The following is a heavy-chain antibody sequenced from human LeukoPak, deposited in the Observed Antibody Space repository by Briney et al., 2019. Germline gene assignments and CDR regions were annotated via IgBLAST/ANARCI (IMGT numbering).Heavy chain of an antibody. V-gene: IGHV1-2*02. Sequence: GASVKVSCKASGYTFTGYYMHWVRQAPGQGLEWMGWINPNSGSTNYAQKFQGRVTMTRDTSISTAYMELSRLRSDDTAVYYCARDSSGYTDEYFQHWARAPWSPSPQ. D-gene: IGHD3-22*01. CDR1: GYTFTGYY. CDR3: ARDSSGYTDEYFQH. CDR2: INPNSGST. J-gene: IGHJ1*01.